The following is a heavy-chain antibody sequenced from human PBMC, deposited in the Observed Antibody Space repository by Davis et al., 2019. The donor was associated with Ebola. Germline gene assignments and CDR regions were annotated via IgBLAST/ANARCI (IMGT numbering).Heavy chain of an antibody. Sequence: GGSLRLSCKASGYSFTNYWISWVRQAPGQGLEWMGWISGYDGHTNYAQKFQGRVTVTTDTSTSTAYMELRSLRSDDTAVYYCARDGYSSSSQNWFDAWGQGTLVTVSS. V-gene: IGHV1-18*04. J-gene: IGHJ5*02. CDR2: ISGYDGHT. D-gene: IGHD6-6*01. CDR1: GYSFTNYW. CDR3: ARDGYSSSSQNWFDA.